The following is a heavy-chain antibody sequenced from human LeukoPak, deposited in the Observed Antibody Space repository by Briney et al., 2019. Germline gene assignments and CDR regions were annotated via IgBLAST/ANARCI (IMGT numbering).Heavy chain of an antibody. V-gene: IGHV3-9*01. D-gene: IGHD3-22*01. Sequence: PGRSLRLSCAASGFTFDDYAMHWVRQAPGKGLEWVSGISWNSGSIGYADSVKGRFTISRDNAKNSLYLQMNSLRAEDTALYYCAKLNYYDSSGYYNYWGQGTLVTVSS. J-gene: IGHJ4*02. CDR2: ISWNSGSI. CDR3: AKLNYYDSSGYYNY. CDR1: GFTFDDYA.